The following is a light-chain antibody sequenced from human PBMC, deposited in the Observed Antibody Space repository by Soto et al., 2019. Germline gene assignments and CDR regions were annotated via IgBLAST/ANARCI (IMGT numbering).Light chain of an antibody. Sequence: EIVMTQSPATLSVSPGERATLSCRASQSISNNLAWYHLRPGQAPRLLIFGASTRATGIPARFSGSGSGTEFTLTISSLQSEDFAVYYCQQYNNWWTFGQGTKVEIK. CDR2: GAS. CDR1: QSISNN. CDR3: QQYNNWWT. V-gene: IGKV3-15*01. J-gene: IGKJ1*01.